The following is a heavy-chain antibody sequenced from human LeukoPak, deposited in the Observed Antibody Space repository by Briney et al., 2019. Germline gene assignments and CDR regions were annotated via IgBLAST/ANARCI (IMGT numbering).Heavy chain of an antibody. D-gene: IGHD3-10*01. V-gene: IGHV4-4*07. Sequence: SETLSLTCTVSGDSISSYYWSWARQPAGKGLEWIGRIYASGGINYNPSLKTRVAMSLYPAGNQSSLRLISVTAADTGIYYCARDIVVRGVSYPDQYSYYGMDVWGQGATVTVSS. CDR3: ARDIVVRGVSYPDQYSYYGMDV. CDR1: GDSISSYY. J-gene: IGHJ6*02. CDR2: IYASGGI.